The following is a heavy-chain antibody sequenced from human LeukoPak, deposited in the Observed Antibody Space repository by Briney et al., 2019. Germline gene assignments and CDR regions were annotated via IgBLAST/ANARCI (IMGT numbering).Heavy chain of an antibody. J-gene: IGHJ6*03. V-gene: IGHV3-48*01. D-gene: IGHD3-10*01. CDR2: ISSSSSTI. CDR1: GFTFSSYS. CDR3: ASEAITMVRGVIHYYYYMDV. Sequence: GGSLRLSCAASGFTFSSYSMNWVRQAPGKGLEWVSYISSSSSTIYYADSVKGRFTISRDNAKNSLYLQMNSLRAEDTAVYYCASEAITMVRGVIHYYYYMDVWGKGTTVTVSS.